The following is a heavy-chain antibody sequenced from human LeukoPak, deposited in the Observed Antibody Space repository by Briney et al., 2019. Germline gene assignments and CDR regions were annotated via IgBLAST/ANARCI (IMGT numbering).Heavy chain of an antibody. Sequence: GGSLRLSCAASGFSFSSYTMNWVRQAPGKGLEWVAVISYDGSNKYYADSVKGRFTISRDNSKNTLYLQMNSLRAEDTAVYYCARGGPYYDILTGLDYWGQGTLVTVSS. CDR3: ARGGPYYDILTGLDY. V-gene: IGHV3-30-3*01. CDR2: ISYDGSNK. J-gene: IGHJ4*02. D-gene: IGHD3-9*01. CDR1: GFSFSSYT.